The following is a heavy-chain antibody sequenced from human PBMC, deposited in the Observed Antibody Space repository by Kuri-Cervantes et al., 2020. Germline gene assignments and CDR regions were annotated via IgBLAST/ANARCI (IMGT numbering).Heavy chain of an antibody. D-gene: IGHD4-23*01. CDR1: GFTFSSYG. V-gene: IGHV3-33*01. Sequence: GGSLRLSCAASGFTFSSYGMHWVRQAPGKGLEWVAVIWYDGSNKYYADSVKGRFTISRDNSKNSLYLQMNSLRAEDTAVYYCARDDAVAGQGGYYYYYGMDVWGQGTTVTVSS. CDR3: ARDDAVAGQGGYYYYYGMDV. J-gene: IGHJ6*02. CDR2: IWYDGSNK.